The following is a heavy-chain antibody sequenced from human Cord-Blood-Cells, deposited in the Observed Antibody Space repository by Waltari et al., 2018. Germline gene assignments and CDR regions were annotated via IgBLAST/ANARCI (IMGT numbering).Heavy chain of an antibody. V-gene: IGHV1-8*01. CDR3: ARRDNPTGTDDY. CDR2: MNPNSGNT. J-gene: IGHJ4*02. Sequence: QVQLVQSGAEVKKPGASVTVSCKASGYTFTSYDITWVRQATGQGPGGMGWMNPNSGNTGYAQKFQGRVTMTRNTSISTAYMELSSLRSEDTAVYYCARRDNPTGTDDYWGQGTLVTVSS. CDR1: GYTFTSYD.